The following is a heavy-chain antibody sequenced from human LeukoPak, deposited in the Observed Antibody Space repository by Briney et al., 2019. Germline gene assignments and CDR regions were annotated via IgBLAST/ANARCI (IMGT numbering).Heavy chain of an antibody. CDR1: GGSISSSSYY. CDR2: IYYSGST. J-gene: IGHJ4*02. D-gene: IGHD3-10*01. Sequence: SETLSLTCTVSGGSISSSSYYWGWIRQPPGKGLEWIGSIYYSGSTYYNPSLKSRVTISVDTSKNQFSLKLSSVTAADTAVYYCARGGRVLWFGEFLFDYWGQGTLVTVSS. V-gene: IGHV4-39*01. CDR3: ARGGRVLWFGEFLFDY.